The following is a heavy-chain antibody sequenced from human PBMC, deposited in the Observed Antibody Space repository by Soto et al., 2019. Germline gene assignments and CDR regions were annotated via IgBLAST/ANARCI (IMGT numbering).Heavy chain of an antibody. CDR1: GFTFRCYG. CDR3: ARDRLVPYGYGMDV. J-gene: IGHJ6*02. CDR2: IWFDGSKK. V-gene: IGHV3-33*01. Sequence: QMQLVESGGGVVQPGRSLRLSCAASGFTFRCYGIHWVRQAPGKGLEWVALIWFDGSKKYYVDSVKGRFAVSRDNSKNTLYLQMNSLRVEDTAVYYCARDRLVPYGYGMDVWGQGTTVTVSS. D-gene: IGHD2-2*01.